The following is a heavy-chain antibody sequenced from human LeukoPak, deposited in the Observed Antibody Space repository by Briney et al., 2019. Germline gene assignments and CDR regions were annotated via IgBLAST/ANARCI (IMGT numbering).Heavy chain of an antibody. J-gene: IGHJ4*02. D-gene: IGHD3-22*01. CDR3: ASAMIVVVSRFDY. Sequence: PGGSLRLSCAASGFTFSSYAMSWVRQAPGKGLEWVSAISGSGGSTYYADSVKGRFTISRDNSKNTLYQQMNSLRAEDTAVYYCASAMIVVVSRFDYWGQGTLVTVSS. V-gene: IGHV3-23*01. CDR2: ISGSGGST. CDR1: GFTFSSYA.